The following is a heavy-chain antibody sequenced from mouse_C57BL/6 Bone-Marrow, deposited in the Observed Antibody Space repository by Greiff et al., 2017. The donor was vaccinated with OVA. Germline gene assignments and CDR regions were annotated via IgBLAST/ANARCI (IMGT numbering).Heavy chain of an antibody. CDR3: ARCNHCNNTCFSF. V-gene: IGHV1-18*01. D-gene: IGHD1-3*01. J-gene: IGHJ3*01. Sequence: VQLLQSGPELVKPGASVKIPCKASGYTFTDYHMDWVKQSHGKSLEWIGDINPNNGGTYYNQKFKGKATLTVDKSSSTADMELRSLTSVGPAVYYWARCNHCNNTCFSFWGKGTRVTVSA. CDR2: INPNNGGT. CDR1: GYTFTDYH.